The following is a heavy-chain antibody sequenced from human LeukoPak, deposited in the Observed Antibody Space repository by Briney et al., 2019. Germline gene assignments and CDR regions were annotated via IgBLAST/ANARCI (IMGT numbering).Heavy chain of an antibody. D-gene: IGHD6-13*01. Sequence: PGRSLRLSCAASGFTFSSYGMHWVRQAPGKGLEWVAVISYDGSNKYYADSVKGRFTISRDNSKNTLYLQMNSLRAEDTAVYYCAKDQDSSSWYDYYYGMDVWGQGTTVTVSS. CDR2: ISYDGSNK. CDR3: AKDQDSSSWYDYYYGMDV. V-gene: IGHV3-30*18. J-gene: IGHJ6*02. CDR1: GFTFSSYG.